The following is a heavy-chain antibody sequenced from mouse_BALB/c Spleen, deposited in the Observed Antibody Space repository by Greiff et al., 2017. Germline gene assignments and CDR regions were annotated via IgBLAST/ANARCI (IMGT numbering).Heavy chain of an antibody. V-gene: IGHV5-6*01. CDR1: GFTFSSYG. CDR3: ARHGYYGSSYFDY. J-gene: IGHJ2*01. D-gene: IGHD1-1*01. Sequence: EVNVVESGGDLVKPGGSLKLSCAASGFTFSSYGMSWVRQTPDKRLEWVATISSGGSYTYYPDSVKGRFTISRDNAKNTLYLQMSSLKSEDTAMYYCARHGYYGSSYFDYWGQGTTLTVSS. CDR2: ISSGGSYT.